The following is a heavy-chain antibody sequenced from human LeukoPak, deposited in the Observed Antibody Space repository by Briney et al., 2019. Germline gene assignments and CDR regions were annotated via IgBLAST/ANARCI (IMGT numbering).Heavy chain of an antibody. CDR3: ARELIVNGDTGTYYYGMDV. Sequence: GRSLRLSCAASGFTFSSYAMHWVRQAPGKGLEWVAVISYDGSNKYYADSVKGRFTISRDNSKNTLYLQMNSLRAEDTAVYYCARELIVNGDTGTYYYGMDVWGQGTTVTVSS. CDR2: ISYDGSNK. CDR1: GFTFSSYA. D-gene: IGHD3-22*01. J-gene: IGHJ6*02. V-gene: IGHV3-30-3*01.